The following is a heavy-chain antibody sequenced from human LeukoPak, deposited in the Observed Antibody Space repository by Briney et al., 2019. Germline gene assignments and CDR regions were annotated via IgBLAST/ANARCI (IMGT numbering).Heavy chain of an antibody. J-gene: IGHJ4*02. Sequence: GGSLRLSCAASGFTFSSYAMSWVRQAPGKGLEWVPAISGSGGSTYYADSVKGRFTISRDNSKNTLYLQMNSLRAEDTAVYYCAKTPGIAAAGTDYFDYWGQGTLVTVSS. D-gene: IGHD6-13*01. CDR3: AKTPGIAAAGTDYFDY. CDR1: GFTFSSYA. V-gene: IGHV3-23*01. CDR2: ISGSGGST.